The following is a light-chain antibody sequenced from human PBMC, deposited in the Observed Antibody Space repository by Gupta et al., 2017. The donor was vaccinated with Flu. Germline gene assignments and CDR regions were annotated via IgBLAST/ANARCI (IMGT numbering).Light chain of an antibody. V-gene: IGLV3-21*01. Sequence: SYVLTQPPSVSVAPGHTARITCGGNNIGSKTVHWYQQRPGQAPVLVISDDSDRPSGIPERFSGSNSGTTATLTISRVEAVDEADYYCQVWDSSSDQLVFGGGTKLTVL. CDR1: NIGSKT. CDR2: DDS. CDR3: QVWDSSSDQLV. J-gene: IGLJ2*01.